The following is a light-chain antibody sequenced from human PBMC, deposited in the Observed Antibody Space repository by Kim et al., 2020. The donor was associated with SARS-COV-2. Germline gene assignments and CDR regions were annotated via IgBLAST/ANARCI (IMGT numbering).Light chain of an antibody. CDR1: QGITDN. CDR3: LQHRTYPCT. V-gene: IGKV1-17*01. J-gene: IGKJ2*02. Sequence: DIQMTQSPSSLSASVGDRVTITCRASQGITDNLAWYQQKPGKAPKRLIYGTSRLQSGVPSRFSDSGFGTEFTLTITSLQPEDFATYYCLQHRTYPCTFGQGTKLEI. CDR2: GTS.